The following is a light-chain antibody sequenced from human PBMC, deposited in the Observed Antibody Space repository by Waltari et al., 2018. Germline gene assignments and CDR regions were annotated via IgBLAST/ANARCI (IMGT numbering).Light chain of an antibody. J-gene: IGKJ2*01. CDR3: QQYNSWPPYT. V-gene: IGKV3-15*01. Sequence: EIVMTQSPATLSVSPGERATLSCRASQGVSSNLAWYQQKPGQAPRLLIYGASSRATGIPGRFSGSGSGTDFTLTISSLQSEDFAVYYCQQYNSWPPYTFDQGTKLQIK. CDR2: GAS. CDR1: QGVSSN.